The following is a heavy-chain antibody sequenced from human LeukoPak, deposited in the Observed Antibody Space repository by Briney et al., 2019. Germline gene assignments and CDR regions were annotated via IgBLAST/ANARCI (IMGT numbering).Heavy chain of an antibody. V-gene: IGHV3-7*01. J-gene: IGHJ3*02. CDR3: ARDGGGYYDSSGYYYTGAFDI. CDR2: INQDGSEK. CDR1: GFTFSSYW. Sequence: GGSLRLSCAASGFTFSSYWMSWVRQAPGKGLEWVANINQDGSEKYYVDSVKGRFTISRDNAKNSLYLQMNSLRAEDTAVYYCARDGGGYYDSSGYYYTGAFDIWGQGTMVTVSS. D-gene: IGHD3-22*01.